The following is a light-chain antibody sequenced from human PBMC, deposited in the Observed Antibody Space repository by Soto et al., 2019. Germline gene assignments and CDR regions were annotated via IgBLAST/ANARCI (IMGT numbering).Light chain of an antibody. CDR2: EVS. CDR1: SSDVGGYNY. V-gene: IGLV2-14*01. J-gene: IGLJ1*01. CDR3: SSYSSSSTLV. Sequence: QSALTQPASVSGSPGQSITIACTGSSSDVGGYNYVSWFQQHPGKAPKLMIYEVSNRPSGVSNRFSASKSGNTASLTISGLQAEDEATYYCSSYSSSSTLVFGTGTKVTAL.